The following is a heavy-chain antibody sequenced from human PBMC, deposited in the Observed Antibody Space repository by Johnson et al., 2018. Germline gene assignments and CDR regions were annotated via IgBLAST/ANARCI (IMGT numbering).Heavy chain of an antibody. CDR2: IHADGTGT. V-gene: IGHV3-74*01. CDR1: GFTFSRHW. Sequence: VQLQESGGGLFQPGGSLRLSCAASGFTFSRHWMQWVSQAPGKGLVWVSHIHADGTGTTYADSVNGRFTISRDNAKNTLYLQMNSLRAEDTSVYYCVRNYPFDMWGQGTMVTVSS. D-gene: IGHD3-10*01. J-gene: IGHJ3*02. CDR3: VRNYPFDM.